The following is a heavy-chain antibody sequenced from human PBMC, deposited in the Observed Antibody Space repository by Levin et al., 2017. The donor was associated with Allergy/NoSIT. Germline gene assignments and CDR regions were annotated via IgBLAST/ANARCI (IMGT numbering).Heavy chain of an antibody. CDR3: VRQRATSWGCVDY. CDR2: IWYDGSKE. V-gene: IGHV3-33*01. J-gene: IGHJ4*02. D-gene: IGHD2-2*01. Sequence: GGSLRLSCEASGFIFTTYGMHWVRQAPGKGLEWVAVIWYDGSKEYYADSVKGRFTISRDTSKNTLYLQMNSLTVDDTAVYYCVRQRATSWGCVDYWGQGALVTVSS. CDR1: GFIFTTYG.